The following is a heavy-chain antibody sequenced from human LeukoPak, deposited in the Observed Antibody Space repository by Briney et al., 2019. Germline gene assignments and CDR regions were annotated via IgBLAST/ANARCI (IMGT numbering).Heavy chain of an antibody. Sequence: SGGSLRLSCAASGFTFSSYAMHGVRQAPGKGLEWVAVISYDGSNKYYADSVKGRFTISRDNSKNTLYLQMNSLRAEDAAVYYCASHSAEWDAFDIWGQGTMVTVSS. CDR3: ASHSAEWDAFDI. D-gene: IGHD3-3*01. CDR1: GFTFSSYA. CDR2: ISYDGSNK. V-gene: IGHV3-30-3*01. J-gene: IGHJ3*02.